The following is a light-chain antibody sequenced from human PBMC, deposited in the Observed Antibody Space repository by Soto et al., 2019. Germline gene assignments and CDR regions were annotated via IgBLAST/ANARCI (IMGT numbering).Light chain of an antibody. J-gene: IGKJ4*01. CDR3: QQYDRWPVT. CDR2: GAS. CDR1: QSVTTN. V-gene: IGKV3-15*01. Sequence: EVVMTQSPATLSVSPGERVTFSCRASQSVTTNLAWYQHKPGQSPRLLISGASTGASGIPPRFSGSGSGTEFTLTIDRLQSADFAVFYCQQYDRWPVTFGGGTKVEIK.